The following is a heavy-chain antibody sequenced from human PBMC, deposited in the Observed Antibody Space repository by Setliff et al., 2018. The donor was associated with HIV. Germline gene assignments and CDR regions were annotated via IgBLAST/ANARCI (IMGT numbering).Heavy chain of an antibody. V-gene: IGHV4-38-2*01. D-gene: IGHD1-26*01. CDR1: GYSISSGYY. CDR2: IHHSGTT. J-gene: IGHJ4*02. CDR3: ARVPHRVVGTTTLLYHVDY. Sequence: SETLSLTCAVSGYSISSGYYWAWIRQSPGKGLDWIGSIHHSGTTYYNPSLKSRVPISVDTTTNQVSLQVNSVTAVDTAVYYCARVPHRVVGTTTLLYHVDYWGLGTLVTVSS.